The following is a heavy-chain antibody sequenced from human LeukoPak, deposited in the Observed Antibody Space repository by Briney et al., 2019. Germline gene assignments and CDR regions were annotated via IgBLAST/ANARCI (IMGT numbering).Heavy chain of an antibody. CDR1: GYTFINHG. J-gene: IGHJ4*02. D-gene: IGHD4-17*01. V-gene: IGHV1-18*01. CDR3: ARGHSTERTQYFFDF. CDR2: ITVYNGDT. Sequence: GASVTVSFKASGYTFINHGITWVRQAPGQGLEWMGRITVYNGDTKSAQKFQGRVTMTADSSTNTAYMELGSLTSDDTAVYYCARGHSTERTQYFFDFWGQGTLVTVSS.